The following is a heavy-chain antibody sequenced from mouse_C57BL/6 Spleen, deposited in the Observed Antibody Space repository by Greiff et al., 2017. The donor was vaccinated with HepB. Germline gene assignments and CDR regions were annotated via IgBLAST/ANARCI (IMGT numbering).Heavy chain of an antibody. J-gene: IGHJ2*01. V-gene: IGHV5-17*01. D-gene: IGHD1-1*01. Sequence: EVKLVESGGGLVKPGGSLKLSCAASGFTFSDYGMHWVRQAPEKGLEWVAYISSGSSTIYYADTVKGRFTISRDNAKNTLFLQMTSLRSEDTAMYYCASSPYYGSSYVDYWGQGTTLTVSS. CDR1: GFTFSDYG. CDR2: ISSGSSTI. CDR3: ASSPYYGSSYVDY.